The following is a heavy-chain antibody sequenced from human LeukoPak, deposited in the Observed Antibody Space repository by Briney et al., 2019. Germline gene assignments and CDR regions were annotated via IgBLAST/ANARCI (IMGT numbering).Heavy chain of an antibody. CDR2: ISSSSSYI. CDR3: ARDHQQPAAIRVEGYYYDSSGYYLDY. V-gene: IGHV3-21*01. J-gene: IGHJ4*02. CDR1: GFTFSSYS. D-gene: IGHD3-22*01. Sequence: GGSLRLSCAASGFTFSSYSMNWVRQAPGKGLEWGSAISSSSSYIYYADSVKGRFTISRDNAKNSLYLQMNSLRAEDTAVYYCARDHQQPAAIRVEGYYYDSSGYYLDYWGQGTLVTVSS.